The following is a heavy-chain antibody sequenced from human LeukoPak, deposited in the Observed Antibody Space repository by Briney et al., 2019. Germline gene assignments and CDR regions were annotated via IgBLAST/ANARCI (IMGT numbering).Heavy chain of an antibody. CDR3: AKDMVALGYCSSTSCPGGYFDY. J-gene: IGHJ4*02. Sequence: PGGSLRLSCAASGFTFSSYAVSWVRQAPGKGLEWVSVISGSGGSTYYADSVKGRFTISRDNSKNTLYLQMNSLRAEDTAVYYCAKDMVALGYCSSTSCPGGYFDYWGQGTLVTVSS. CDR1: GFTFSSYA. CDR2: ISGSGGST. D-gene: IGHD2-2*01. V-gene: IGHV3-23*01.